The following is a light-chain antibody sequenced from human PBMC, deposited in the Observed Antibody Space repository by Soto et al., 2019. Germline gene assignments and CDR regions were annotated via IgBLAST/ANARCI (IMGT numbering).Light chain of an antibody. CDR1: RSSIGTNY. CDR3: ASWDDSLSGYV. CDR2: KSD. V-gene: IGLV1-47*01. J-gene: IGLJ1*01. Sequence: QSVLTQPPSASGTPGQRVTISCSGSRSSIGTNYVYWYQQLPGTAPKLLIYKSDRRPSGVPDRFSGSKSGTSASLAISGLRSEDEADYHCASWDDSLSGYVFGTGTKVTVL.